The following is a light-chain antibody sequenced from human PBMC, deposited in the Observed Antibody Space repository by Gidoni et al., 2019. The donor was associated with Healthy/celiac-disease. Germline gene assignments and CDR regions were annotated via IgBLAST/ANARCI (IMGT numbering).Light chain of an antibody. CDR3: QQYNNWPRLT. J-gene: IGKJ4*01. V-gene: IGKV3-15*01. CDR2: GAS. CDR1: QSVSSN. Sequence: EIVMTQSPATLSVSPGERATLSSRASQSVSSNLAWYQQKPGQAPRLLIYGASTRATGIPARFSGSGSGTEFTLTISSLQSEDCAVYYCQQYNNWPRLTFGGGTKVEIK.